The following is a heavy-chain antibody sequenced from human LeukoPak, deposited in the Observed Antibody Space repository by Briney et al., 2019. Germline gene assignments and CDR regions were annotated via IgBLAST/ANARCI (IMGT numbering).Heavy chain of an antibody. J-gene: IGHJ4*02. CDR1: GFTFSSYG. V-gene: IGHV3-30*18. D-gene: IGHD3-10*01. CDR3: AKEGQVEILLWFGELFLDY. Sequence: PGRSLRLSCAASGFTFSSYGIHWVRQAPGKGLEWVAVISDDGSNKYYADSVKGRSTISRDNSKNTLYLQMNSLRAEDTAVYYCAKEGQVEILLWFGELFLDYWGQGTLVTVSS. CDR2: ISDDGSNK.